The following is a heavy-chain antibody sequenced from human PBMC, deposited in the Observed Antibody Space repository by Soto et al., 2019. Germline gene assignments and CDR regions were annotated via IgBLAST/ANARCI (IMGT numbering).Heavy chain of an antibody. J-gene: IGHJ4*02. D-gene: IGHD6-6*01. CDR2: ISAYNGNT. V-gene: IGHV1-18*01. Sequence: ASVKVSCKASGYNFTSYGISWVRQAPGQGLEWMGWISAYNGNTNYAQKLQGRVTMTTDTSTSTAYMELRSLRSDDTAVYYCARWSGFWGYSSSSESLDYWGQGTLVTVSS. CDR3: ARWSGFWGYSSSSESLDY. CDR1: GYNFTSYG.